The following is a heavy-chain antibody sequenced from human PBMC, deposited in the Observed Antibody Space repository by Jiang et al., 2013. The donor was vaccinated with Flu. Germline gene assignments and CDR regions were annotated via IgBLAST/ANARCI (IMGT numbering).Heavy chain of an antibody. Sequence: GPGLVKPSETLSLTCTVSGGSISSYYWSWIRQPPGKGLEWIGYIYYSGSTNYNPSLKSRVTISVDTSRNQFSLKLSSVTAADTAVYYCARAPYSGSYSVPASFDYWAREPWSPSPQ. V-gene: IGHV4-59*01. CDR1: GGSISSYY. CDR3: ARAPYSGSYSVPASFDY. CDR2: IYYSGST. D-gene: IGHD1-26*01. J-gene: IGHJ4*02.